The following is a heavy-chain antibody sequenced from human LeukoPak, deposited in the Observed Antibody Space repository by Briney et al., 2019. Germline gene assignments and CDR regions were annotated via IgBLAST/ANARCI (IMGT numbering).Heavy chain of an antibody. CDR2: INPNSGGT. CDR3: ARNPSYCTSTSCYNDY. CDR1: GNTFTIYY. D-gene: IGHD2-2*02. V-gene: IGHV1-2*02. Sequence: ASVKVSCKASGNTFTIYYMHWVRQAPGQGLEWMGWINPNSGGTSYARRFQGRVTMTRDTSISTAYMELSRLTSDDTAVYYCARNPSYCTSTSCYNDYWGQGTLVTVSS. J-gene: IGHJ4*02.